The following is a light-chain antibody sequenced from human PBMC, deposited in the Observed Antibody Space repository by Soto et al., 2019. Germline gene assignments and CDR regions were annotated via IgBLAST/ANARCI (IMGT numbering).Light chain of an antibody. V-gene: IGKV2-30*02. CDR2: EVS. CDR3: MQGTRWPCP. Sequence: DVVMTQSPLSLPVTLGQPASISCRSSQSLIHSDGSTYLSWFQQRPGRSPRRLIYEVSDRDSGVPDSFSGSGSGTDFTLKISRVEAEDVGVYYCMQGTRWPCPFGQGTEVEIK. CDR1: QSLIHSDGSTY. J-gene: IGKJ1*01.